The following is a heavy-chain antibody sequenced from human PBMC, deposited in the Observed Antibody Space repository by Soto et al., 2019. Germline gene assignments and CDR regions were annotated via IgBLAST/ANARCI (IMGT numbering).Heavy chain of an antibody. D-gene: IGHD3-22*01. Sequence: GGSLRLSCAASGFTFSSYAMSWVRQAPGKGLEWVSAISGSGGSTYYADSVKGRFTISRDNSKNTLYLQMNSLRAEDTAVYFCAKDMHPNYYYDTSGPVACFDNWGLGTLVTVSS. CDR2: ISGSGGST. J-gene: IGHJ4*02. CDR1: GFTFSSYA. V-gene: IGHV3-23*01. CDR3: AKDMHPNYYYDTSGPVACFDN.